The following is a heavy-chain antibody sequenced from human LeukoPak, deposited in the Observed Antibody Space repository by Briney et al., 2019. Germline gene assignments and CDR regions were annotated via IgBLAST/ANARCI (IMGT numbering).Heavy chain of an antibody. V-gene: IGHV1-18*01. J-gene: IGHJ4*02. CDR3: ATENYYGSGSYYAFYY. D-gene: IGHD3-10*01. Sequence: ASVKVSCKASGYTFISYGISWVRQAPGQGLEWMGWISPYNGNTKYVQKFQGRVTMTEDTSTDTAYMELSSLRSEDTAVYYCATENYYGSGSYYAFYYWGQGTLVTVSS. CDR1: GYTFISYG. CDR2: ISPYNGNT.